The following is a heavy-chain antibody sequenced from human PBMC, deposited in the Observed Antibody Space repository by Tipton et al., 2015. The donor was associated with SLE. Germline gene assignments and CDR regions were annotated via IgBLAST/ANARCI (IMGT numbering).Heavy chain of an antibody. CDR1: GGSISSYY. CDR2: IYYSGST. V-gene: IGHV4-59*01. D-gene: IGHD6-19*01. CDR3: ARDFYHSGWYDY. Sequence: TLSLTCTVSGGSISSYYWSWIRQPPGKGLEWFGYIYYSGSTNYNPPLKSRVTISVDTSKNQFSLELGSVTAADTAVYYCARDFYHSGWYDYWGQGTLVTVSS. J-gene: IGHJ4*02.